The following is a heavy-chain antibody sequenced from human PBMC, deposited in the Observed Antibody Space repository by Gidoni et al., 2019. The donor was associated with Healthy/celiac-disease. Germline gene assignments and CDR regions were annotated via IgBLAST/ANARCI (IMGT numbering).Heavy chain of an antibody. Sequence: EVHLVEHGGGLVQPGGSLSLSCAVSRFTVSSNYIACVRQAPGKGLEWVSVIYRGGSTYYADSVKGRFTISRDNSKNTLYLQMNSLRAEDTAVYYCAISLLWFGPFDPWGQGTLVTVSS. CDR3: AISLLWFGPFDP. J-gene: IGHJ5*02. D-gene: IGHD3-10*01. CDR2: IYRGGST. V-gene: IGHV3-66*01. CDR1: RFTVSSNY.